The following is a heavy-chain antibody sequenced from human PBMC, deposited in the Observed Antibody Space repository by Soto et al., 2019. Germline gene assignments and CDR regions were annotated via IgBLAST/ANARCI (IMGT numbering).Heavy chain of an antibody. J-gene: IGHJ6*02. V-gene: IGHV4-59*01. Sequence: PSEILSLTCTVCGGSISSYYWSWIRQPPGKGLEWIGYIYYSGSTNYNPSLKSRVTISVDTSKNQFSLKLSSVTAADTAVYYCARDRFGSYSGYDFLPTQYYGMDVWGQGTTVTVSS. CDR1: GGSISSYY. CDR2: IYYSGST. CDR3: ARDRFGSYSGYDFLPTQYYGMDV. D-gene: IGHD5-12*01.